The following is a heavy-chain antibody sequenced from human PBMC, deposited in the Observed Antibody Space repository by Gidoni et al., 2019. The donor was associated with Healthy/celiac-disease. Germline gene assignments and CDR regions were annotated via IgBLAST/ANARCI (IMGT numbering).Heavy chain of an antibody. D-gene: IGHD2-15*01. CDR3: ANLYSGRIYGGNRDPGMDV. Sequence: EVQLLESGGGLVQPGGSLRLSCAASGFTFSSYAMSWVRQAPGKGLGWVSAISGSGGSTYYADSVKGRFTISRDNSKNTLYLQMNSLRAEDTAVYYCANLYSGRIYGGNRDPGMDVWGQGTTVTVSS. J-gene: IGHJ6*02. CDR1: GFTFSSYA. V-gene: IGHV3-23*01. CDR2: ISGSGGST.